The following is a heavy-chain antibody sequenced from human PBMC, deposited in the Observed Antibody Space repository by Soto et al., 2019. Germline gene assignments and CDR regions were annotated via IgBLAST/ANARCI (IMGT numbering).Heavy chain of an antibody. CDR3: AKDNAGRNAPLWYYYGMDV. J-gene: IGHJ6*02. D-gene: IGHD1-1*01. V-gene: IGHV3-23*01. CDR2: ISGSGGST. Sequence: GGSLRLSCAASGFTFSSYAMSWVRQAPGKGLEWVSAISGSGGSTYYADSVKGRFTISRDNSKNTLYLQMNSLRAEDTAVYYCAKDNAGRNAPLWYYYGMDVWGQGTTVTVSS. CDR1: GFTFSSYA.